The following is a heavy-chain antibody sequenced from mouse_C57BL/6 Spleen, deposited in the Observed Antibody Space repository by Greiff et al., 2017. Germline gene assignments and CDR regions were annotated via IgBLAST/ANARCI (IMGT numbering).Heavy chain of an antibody. V-gene: IGHV1-20*01. CDR1: GYSFTGYF. CDR3: ARSGSGSSPYAMDY. D-gene: IGHD1-1*01. CDR2: INPYNGDT. J-gene: IGHJ4*01. Sequence: VQLQQSGPELVKPGDSVKISCKASGYSFTGYFMNWVMQSHGKSLEWIGRINPYNGDTFYNQKFKGKATLTVDKSSSTAHMELRSLTSEDSAVYYCARSGSGSSPYAMDYWGQGTSVTVSS.